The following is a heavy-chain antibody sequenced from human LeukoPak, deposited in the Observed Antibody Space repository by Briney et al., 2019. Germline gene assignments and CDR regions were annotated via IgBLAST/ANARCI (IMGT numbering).Heavy chain of an antibody. CDR1: GYSFTGHY. CDR2: LNPNSGGT. V-gene: IGHV1-2*02. CDR3: ARELGYSSSWYDY. Sequence: ASVKVSCKASGYSFTGHYIHWVRQAPGQGLEWMGWLNPNSGGTNYAQKFQGRVTMTRDTSISTAYMELSRLRSDDTAVYYCARELGYSSSWYDYWGQGTLVTVSS. D-gene: IGHD6-13*01. J-gene: IGHJ4*02.